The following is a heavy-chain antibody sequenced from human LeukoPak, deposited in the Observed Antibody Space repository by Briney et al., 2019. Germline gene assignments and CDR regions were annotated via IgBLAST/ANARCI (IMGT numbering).Heavy chain of an antibody. J-gene: IGHJ4*02. D-gene: IGHD1/OR15-1a*01. CDR1: GYSFTSRW. V-gene: IGHV5-51*01. Sequence: GESLKISCQGSGYSFTSRWIDWVRQMPGKGLEWMGIIYPDDSDIRYNPSFQGQATMSVHKSVHVAYLQSSRLKASHSAIYYCASLSNNGDFFDFWGQGSLVTVSS. CDR3: ASLSNNGDFFDF. CDR2: IYPDDSDI.